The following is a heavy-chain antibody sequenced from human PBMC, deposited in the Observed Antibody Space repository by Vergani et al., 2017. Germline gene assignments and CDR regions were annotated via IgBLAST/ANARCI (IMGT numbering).Heavy chain of an antibody. Sequence: QVQLQESGPGLVKPSQTLSLTCTVSGGSISSGDYYWSWIRQPPGKGLEWIGYIYYSGSTYYNPSLKSRVTISVDTSKNQFSLKLSSVTAADTAVYYCAKHIVVVTAIHSFDYWGQGTLVTVSS. CDR3: AKHIVVVTAIHSFDY. CDR1: GGSISSGDYY. V-gene: IGHV4-30-4*01. J-gene: IGHJ4*02. CDR2: IYYSGST. D-gene: IGHD2-21*02.